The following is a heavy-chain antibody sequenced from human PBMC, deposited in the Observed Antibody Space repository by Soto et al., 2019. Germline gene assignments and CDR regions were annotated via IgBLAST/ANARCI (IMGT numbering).Heavy chain of an antibody. CDR3: ARHIIAVAGRAIYYFDY. D-gene: IGHD6-19*01. CDR1: GGSISSSSYY. CDR2: IYYSGST. J-gene: IGHJ4*02. Sequence: SETLSLTCTVSGGSISSSSYYWGWIRQPPGKGLEWIGSIYYSGSTYYNPSLKSRVTISVDTSKYQFSLKLSSVTAADTAVYYCARHIIAVAGRAIYYFDYWGQGTLVTVSS. V-gene: IGHV4-39*01.